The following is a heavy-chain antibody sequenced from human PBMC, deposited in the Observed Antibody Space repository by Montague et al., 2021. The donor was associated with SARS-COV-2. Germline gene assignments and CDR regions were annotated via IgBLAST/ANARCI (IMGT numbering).Heavy chain of an antibody. V-gene: IGHV4-59*01. J-gene: IGHJ3*02. Sequence: SETLSLTCTVSGGSISSYYWSWIRQPPGKGLEWIGYIYYSGSTNYNPSLKSRVTISVDTSKNQFSLKLSSVTAADTAVYYCARGGCYDYAFDIWGQGTMVTVSS. CDR2: IYYSGST. D-gene: IGHD2-2*01. CDR3: ARGGCYDYAFDI. CDR1: GGSISSYY.